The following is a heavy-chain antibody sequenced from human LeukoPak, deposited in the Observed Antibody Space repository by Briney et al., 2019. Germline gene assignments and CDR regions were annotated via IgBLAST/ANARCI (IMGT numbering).Heavy chain of an antibody. CDR1: GGSISNYY. CDR2: INHSGST. Sequence: SETLSLTCIVSGGSISNYYWTWIRQPPGKGLEWIGEINHSGSTNYNPSLKSRVTISVDTSKNQFSLKLSSVTAADTAVYYCASSRQQWLDGKVDYWGQGTLVTVSS. V-gene: IGHV4-34*01. CDR3: ASSRQQWLDGKVDY. J-gene: IGHJ4*02. D-gene: IGHD6-19*01.